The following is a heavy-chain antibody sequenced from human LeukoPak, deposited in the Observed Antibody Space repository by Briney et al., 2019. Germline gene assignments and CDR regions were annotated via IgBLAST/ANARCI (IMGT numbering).Heavy chain of an antibody. CDR3: ARGRGSSPPRFDY. CDR1: GGSISSGSNY. Sequence: SQTLSLTCTVSGGSISSGSNYWSWIRQPAGKGLEWIGRIYTGGSTNYNPSLKSRVTISVDTSKNQFSLKLSSVTAADTAVYYCARGRGSSPPRFDYWGQGTLVTVSS. D-gene: IGHD6-13*01. V-gene: IGHV4-61*02. J-gene: IGHJ4*02. CDR2: IYTGGST.